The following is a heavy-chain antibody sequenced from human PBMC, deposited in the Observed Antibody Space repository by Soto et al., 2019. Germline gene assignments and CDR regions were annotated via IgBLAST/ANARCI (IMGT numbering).Heavy chain of an antibody. D-gene: IGHD3-3*01. V-gene: IGHV3-21*01. J-gene: IGHJ4*02. CDR1: GFTFSSDS. Sequence: GGSLRLSCAASGFTFSSDSMNWVRQAPGKGLEWVSSISSSSYIYYADSVKGRFTISRDNAKNSLYLQMNSLRAEDTAVYYCARFHDFWSGYYFPGPSGYYFDYWGQGTLVTVSS. CDR3: ARFHDFWSGYYFPGPSGYYFDY. CDR2: ISSSSYI.